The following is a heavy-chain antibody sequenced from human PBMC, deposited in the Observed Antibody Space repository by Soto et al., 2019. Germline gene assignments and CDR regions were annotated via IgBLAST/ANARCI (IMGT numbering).Heavy chain of an antibody. D-gene: IGHD1-26*01. CDR2: INPKSGGT. V-gene: IGHV1-2*02. CDR1: GYTFTANY. CDR3: ARDLAKGGGSAGFDY. J-gene: IGHJ4*02. Sequence: QVQLLQSGAEVKKPGASVKVSCKASGYTFTANYIHWVRQAPGQGFEWMGWINPKSGGTKYPQKFQGRVTMTRDTSLSTGYMPLTRLTSDDTAVYYCARDLAKGGGSAGFDYWGQGPLVTVSS.